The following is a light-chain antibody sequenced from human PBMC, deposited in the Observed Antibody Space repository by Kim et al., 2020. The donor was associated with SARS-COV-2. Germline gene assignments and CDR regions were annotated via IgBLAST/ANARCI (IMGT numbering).Light chain of an antibody. V-gene: IGKV4-1*01. CDR3: QQYYSTPLT. CDR1: QSVLYSSNNKNY. J-gene: IGKJ4*01. Sequence: DIVMTQSPDSLAVSLGERATINCKSSQSVLYSSNNKNYLAWYQQKPGQPPKLLIYWASTRESGVPDRFSGSGSGTDFTLTISSLQAGDVAVYYCQQYYSTPLTFGGGTKLEI. CDR2: WAS.